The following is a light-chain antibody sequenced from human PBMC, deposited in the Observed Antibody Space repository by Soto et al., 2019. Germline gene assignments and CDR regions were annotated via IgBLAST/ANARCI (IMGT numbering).Light chain of an antibody. V-gene: IGLV2-8*01. Sequence: QSVLTQPPSASGSPGQSVTISCTGTSRDVGAYDYVSWYQQHPGKAPKLMIYDVTKRPPGVPDRFSGSKSGNTASLTVSGLQAEDEADYYCCSYAGSNKFVFGNGTKVTVL. CDR1: SRDVGAYDY. J-gene: IGLJ1*01. CDR3: CSYAGSNKFV. CDR2: DVT.